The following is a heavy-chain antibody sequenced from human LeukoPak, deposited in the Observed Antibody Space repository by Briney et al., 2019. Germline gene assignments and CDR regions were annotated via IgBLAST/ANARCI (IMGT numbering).Heavy chain of an antibody. CDR2: IRRKAYGGTT. V-gene: IGHV3-49*04. J-gene: IGHJ5*02. Sequence: PGGSLRLSCTASGFTFGDYAVRWVRQAPGKGLEWVGFIRRKAYGGTTEYAASVKGRFTITRDDSTSNAYLQMNSLKTEDTAVYYCTRSYMVRGVRNWFDPWGQGTLVTVSS. CDR3: TRSYMVRGVRNWFDP. CDR1: GFTFGDYA. D-gene: IGHD3-10*01.